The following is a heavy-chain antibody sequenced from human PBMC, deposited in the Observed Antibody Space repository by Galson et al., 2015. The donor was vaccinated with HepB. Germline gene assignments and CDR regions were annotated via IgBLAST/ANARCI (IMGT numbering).Heavy chain of an antibody. D-gene: IGHD3-3*01. V-gene: IGHV1-69*04. Sequence: SVKVSCKASGGTFSSYAISWVRQAPGQGLEWMGRIIPILGIANYAQKFQGRVTITADKPTSTAYMELSSLRSEDTAVYYCATDFWSGYTQFDYWDQGTLVTVSS. J-gene: IGHJ4*02. CDR1: GGTFSSYA. CDR3: ATDFWSGYTQFDY. CDR2: IIPILGIA.